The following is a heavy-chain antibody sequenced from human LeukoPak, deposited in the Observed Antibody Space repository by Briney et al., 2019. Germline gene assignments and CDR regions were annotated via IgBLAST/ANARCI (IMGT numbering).Heavy chain of an antibody. Sequence: ASVKVSCKASGYTFTSYGISWVRQAPGQGLEWMGWINPNNGGTKYAQKFQDRITMARDTSISTAYMELSRLTYDDTAVYYCARDRVRGVILVPNHRAPDSWGQGTLVTVSS. D-gene: IGHD3-10*01. CDR2: INPNNGGT. J-gene: IGHJ4*02. CDR1: GYTFTSYG. V-gene: IGHV1-2*02. CDR3: ARDRVRGVILVPNHRAPDS.